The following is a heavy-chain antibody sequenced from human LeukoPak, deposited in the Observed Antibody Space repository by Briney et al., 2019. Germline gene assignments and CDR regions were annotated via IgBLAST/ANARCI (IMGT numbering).Heavy chain of an antibody. V-gene: IGHV3-72*01. CDR2: TRNKANSYTT. CDR3: AREHHYSSGWHDAFDI. D-gene: IGHD6-19*01. J-gene: IGHJ3*02. CDR1: GFTFSDHY. Sequence: GGSLRLSCAASGFTFSDHYMDWVRQAPEKGLEWVGRTRNKANSYTTEYAASVKGRFTISRDDSKNSLYLQMNSLKTEDTAVYYCAREHHYSSGWHDAFDIWGQGTMVTVSS.